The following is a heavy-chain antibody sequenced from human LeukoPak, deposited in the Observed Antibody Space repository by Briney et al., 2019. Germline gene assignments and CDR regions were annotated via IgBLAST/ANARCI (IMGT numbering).Heavy chain of an antibody. J-gene: IGHJ4*02. CDR2: ISSSSSYI. CDR3: ARVSRGEQQLVHGDY. Sequence: GGSLRLSCAASGFTFSSYSMNWVRQAPGKGLEWVSSISSSSSYIYYADSVKGRFTISRDNAKNSLYLQMNSLRAEDTAVYYCARVSRGEQQLVHGDYWGQGTLVTVSS. CDR1: GFTFSSYS. V-gene: IGHV3-21*01. D-gene: IGHD6-13*01.